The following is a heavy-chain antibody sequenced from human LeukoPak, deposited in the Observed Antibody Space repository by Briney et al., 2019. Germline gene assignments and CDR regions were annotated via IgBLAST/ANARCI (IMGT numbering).Heavy chain of an antibody. CDR1: GGSISSSSYY. V-gene: IGHV4-39*07. D-gene: IGHD6-6*01. J-gene: IGHJ6*03. Sequence: SETLSLTCTVSGGSISSSSYYWGWIRQPPGKGLEWIGSIYYSGSTYYNPSLKSRVTISLDTSKNQFSLKLSSVTAADTAIYYCARDFSSSSTVYYYYYMDVWGKGTTVTVS. CDR3: ARDFSSSSTVYYYYYMDV. CDR2: IYYSGST.